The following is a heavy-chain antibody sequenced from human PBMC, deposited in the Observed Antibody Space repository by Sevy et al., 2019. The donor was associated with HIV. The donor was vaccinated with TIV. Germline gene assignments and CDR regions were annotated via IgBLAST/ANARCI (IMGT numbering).Heavy chain of an antibody. D-gene: IGHD6-19*01. J-gene: IGHJ4*02. V-gene: IGHV1-18*04. Sequence: ASVKVSCMASGYTFSRSVITGVRQAPGQGLEWMGWISTYNGKTNYAQKFQDRVTITTDTSTNTAYMELRSLRSDDTAIYFCARGRGIAVAGGGYYSDYWGQGSLVTVSS. CDR1: GYTFSRSV. CDR2: ISTYNGKT. CDR3: ARGRGIAVAGGGYYSDY.